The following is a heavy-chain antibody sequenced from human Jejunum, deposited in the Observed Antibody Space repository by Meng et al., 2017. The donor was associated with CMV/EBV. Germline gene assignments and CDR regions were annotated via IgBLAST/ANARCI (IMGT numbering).Heavy chain of an antibody. V-gene: IGHV1-2*06. D-gene: IGHD6-19*01. CDR1: GYTFTGYY. CDR2: INPNSGGT. J-gene: IGHJ5*02. CDR3: AHQAVAGTRGWFDP. Sequence: QGQRVQSGAGVKKPGASVKVSCKASGYTFTGYYMHWVRQAPEQGLEWMGRINPNSGGTNYAQKFQGRVTMTRDTSISTAYMELSRLRSDDTAVYYCAHQAVAGTRGWFDPWGQGTLVTVSS.